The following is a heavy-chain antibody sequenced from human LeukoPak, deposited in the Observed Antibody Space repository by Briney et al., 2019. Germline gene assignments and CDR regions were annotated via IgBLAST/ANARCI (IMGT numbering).Heavy chain of an antibody. Sequence: PGGSLRLSCVASGFTFTNYAMSWVRQAPGKGLGGVSAITGSDGSSYYADSVKGRFTISRDNSKNTLYLQVNSLRAEDTAVYYCAKWGDYDILTGYYVPDYWGQGTLVTVSS. J-gene: IGHJ4*02. CDR1: GFTFTNYA. CDR3: AKWGDYDILTGYYVPDY. D-gene: IGHD3-9*01. CDR2: ITGSDGSS. V-gene: IGHV3-23*01.